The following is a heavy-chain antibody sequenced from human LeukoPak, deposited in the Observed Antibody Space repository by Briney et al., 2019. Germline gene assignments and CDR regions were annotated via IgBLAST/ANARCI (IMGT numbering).Heavy chain of an antibody. CDR2: ISGSGSST. D-gene: IGHD6-19*01. CDR1: GFTFSNYA. V-gene: IGHV3-23*01. CDR3: AKMPVSYSSGWTNFGY. J-gene: IGHJ4*02. Sequence: PGGSLRLSCAASGFTFSNYAMSWVRRAPGKGLEWVSGISGSGSSTYYADSVKGRFTISRDNSKNTLYLQMNSLRAGDTAVYFCAKMPVSYSSGWTNFGYWGQGTLVTVSS.